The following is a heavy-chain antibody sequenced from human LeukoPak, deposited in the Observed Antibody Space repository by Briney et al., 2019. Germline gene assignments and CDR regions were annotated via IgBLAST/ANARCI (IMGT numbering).Heavy chain of an antibody. CDR3: AKHRFESGGYHSTD. J-gene: IGHJ4*02. CDR1: GFTFSSYS. Sequence: GGSLRLSCAASGFTFSSYSMNWVRQAPGKGLEWVSYISSSSSTLYYADSVKGRLTISRDNSKNTLHLQMNGLRAEDTAVYYCAKHRFESGGYHSTDWGQGTLVTVSS. D-gene: IGHD3-22*01. CDR2: ISSSSSTL. V-gene: IGHV3-48*01.